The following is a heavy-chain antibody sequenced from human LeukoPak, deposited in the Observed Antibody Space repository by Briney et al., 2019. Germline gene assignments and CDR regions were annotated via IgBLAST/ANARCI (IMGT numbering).Heavy chain of an antibody. V-gene: IGHV1-46*01. CDR1: GYTSTSYY. CDR3: ARAGMYSGSYYVFDY. D-gene: IGHD1-26*01. Sequence: GASVKVSCKASGYTSTSYYMHWVRQAPGQGLEWMGIINPSGGSTSYAQKFQGRVTMTRDTSTSTVYMELSSLRSEDTAVYYCARAGMYSGSYYVFDYWGQGTLVTVSS. CDR2: INPSGGST. J-gene: IGHJ4*02.